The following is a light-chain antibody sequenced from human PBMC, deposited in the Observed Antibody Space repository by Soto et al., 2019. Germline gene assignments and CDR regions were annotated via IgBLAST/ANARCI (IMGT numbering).Light chain of an antibody. Sequence: EIVLTQSPDTLSLSPGESDTLSCRAGQSVSRYLAWYQQKPGQTPRLLIYDASNRAAGIPARFSGSGSGTDFTLTISSLEPEDFAVYYCQQRSNWPLTFGGGTKVDIK. CDR1: QSVSRY. V-gene: IGKV3-11*01. J-gene: IGKJ4*01. CDR2: DAS. CDR3: QQRSNWPLT.